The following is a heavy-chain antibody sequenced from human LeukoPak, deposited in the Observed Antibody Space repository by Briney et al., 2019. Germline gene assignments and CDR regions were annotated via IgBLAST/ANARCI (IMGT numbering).Heavy chain of an antibody. D-gene: IGHD3-22*01. V-gene: IGHV1-18*01. CDR3: AREPDSSGYSYFDY. Sequence: GASVKVSCKASGYTFTSYGISWVRQAPGQGLEWMGWISAYNGNTNYAQKLQGRVTMTTDTSTSTAYMELRSLRSDDTAVYYCAREPDSSGYSYFDYWGQGTLVTVSS. J-gene: IGHJ4*02. CDR2: ISAYNGNT. CDR1: GYTFTSYG.